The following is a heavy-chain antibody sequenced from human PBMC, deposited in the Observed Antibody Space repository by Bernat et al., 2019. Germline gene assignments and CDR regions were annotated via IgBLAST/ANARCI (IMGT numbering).Heavy chain of an antibody. J-gene: IGHJ3*01. CDR1: GGSFSGYY. V-gene: IGHV4-34*01. CDR3: AGGRDSSLFGKKFIKGAFDV. D-gene: IGHD6-6*01. Sequence: QVQLQQWGAGLLKPSETLSLTCAVYGGSFSGYYWSWIRRPPGKGLEWIGEINHSGSTNYNPSLKSRVTISVDTSKNQFSLKLSYVTGEDTAVYYCAGGRDSSLFGKKFIKGAFDVWGQGTMVTVSS. CDR2: INHSGST.